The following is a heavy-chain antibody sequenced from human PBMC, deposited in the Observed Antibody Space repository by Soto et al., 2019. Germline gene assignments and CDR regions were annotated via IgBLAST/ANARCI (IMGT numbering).Heavy chain of an antibody. CDR2: INPNSGGT. J-gene: IGHJ6*02. CDR3: ARDEVSDYGMDV. CDR1: GYTFTGYY. D-gene: IGHD3-10*01. V-gene: IGHV1-2*02. Sequence: ASVKVSCKDSGYTFTGYYMHWVRQAPGQGLEWMGWINPNSGGTNYAQKFQGRVTMTRDTSISTAYMELSRLRSDDTAVYYCARDEVSDYGMDVWGQGTTVTVSS.